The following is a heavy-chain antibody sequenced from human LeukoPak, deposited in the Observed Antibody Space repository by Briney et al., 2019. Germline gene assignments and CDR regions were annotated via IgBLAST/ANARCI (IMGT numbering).Heavy chain of an antibody. CDR2: ISYDGSNK. J-gene: IGHJ4*02. CDR3: ARVEYGSGPGTFDY. D-gene: IGHD3-10*01. Sequence: PGRSLRLSCAASGFTFSSYAMHWVRQAPGKGLEWVAVISYDGSNKYYADSVKGRFTISRDNSKNTLYLQMNSLRAEDTAVYYCARVEYGSGPGTFDYWGQGTLVTVSS. V-gene: IGHV3-30-3*01. CDR1: GFTFSSYA.